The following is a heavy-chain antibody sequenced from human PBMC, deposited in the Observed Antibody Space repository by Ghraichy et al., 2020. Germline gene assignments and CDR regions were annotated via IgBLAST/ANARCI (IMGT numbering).Heavy chain of an antibody. CDR1: GFTVSGNY. D-gene: IGHD2-15*01. V-gene: IGHV3-53*01. J-gene: IGHJ5*02. Sequence: GGSLRLSCAASGFTVSGNYMSWVRQAPGKGLEWVSSIYTADIDSDDSDRTYYADSVKGRFTISGDISKNTMYIQMNSLRAEDTAVYFCAREQTTRTRTGGRCYRSLNGSFDPWGLGTLVTVSS. CDR3: AREQTTRTRTGGRCYRSLNGSFDP. CDR2: IYTADIDSDDSDRT.